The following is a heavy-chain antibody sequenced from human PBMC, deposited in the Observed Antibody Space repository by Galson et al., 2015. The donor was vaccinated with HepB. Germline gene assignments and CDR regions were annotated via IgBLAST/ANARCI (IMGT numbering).Heavy chain of an antibody. Sequence: SVKVSCKASGSSFSNYGLSWIRQAPGPGLEWMGWFSGYDGSTNYAQRFQGRVTMTADASTGTAYLELRNLRSDDTAVYYCARDSRLELRLNNYFSYGMDVWGQGSAVIVSS. D-gene: IGHD1-1*01. CDR2: FSGYDGST. CDR1: GSSFSNYG. CDR3: ARDSRLELRLNNYFSYGMDV. V-gene: IGHV1-18*01. J-gene: IGHJ6*02.